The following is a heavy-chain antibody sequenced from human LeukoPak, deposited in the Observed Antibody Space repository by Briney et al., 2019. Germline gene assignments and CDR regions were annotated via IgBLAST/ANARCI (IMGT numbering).Heavy chain of an antibody. CDR1: GGSISSGDYY. J-gene: IGHJ4*02. CDR2: IYYSGST. Sequence: SETLSLTCTVSGGSISSGDYYWSWIRQPPGKGLEWIGYIYYSGSTYYNPSLKSRVTISVDTSKNQFSLKLSSVTAADTAVYYCAFSWGSYSIFDYWGQETLVTVSS. CDR3: AFSWGSYSIFDY. V-gene: IGHV4-30-4*08. D-gene: IGHD1-26*01.